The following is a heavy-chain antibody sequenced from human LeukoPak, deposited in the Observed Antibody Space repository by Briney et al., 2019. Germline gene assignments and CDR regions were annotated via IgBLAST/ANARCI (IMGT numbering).Heavy chain of an antibody. J-gene: IGHJ4*02. CDR2: VNHSGYT. Sequence: SETLSLTCGVSGMSFTSYYWSWIRQTPGKGPEWIGEVNHSGYTNMNPSPKSRVTISVDTSKNQFSLMMTSVTAADTAVYFCARMTTGHDYWGQGTLVTVSS. V-gene: IGHV4-34*01. CDR1: GMSFTSYY. CDR3: ARMTTGHDY. D-gene: IGHD4-17*01.